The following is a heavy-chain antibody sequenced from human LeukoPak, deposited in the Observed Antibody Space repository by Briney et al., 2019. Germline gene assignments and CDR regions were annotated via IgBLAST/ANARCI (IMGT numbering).Heavy chain of an antibody. CDR2: IHSSSSYI. Sequence: GGSLRLSCAASGFTFSSYSMNWVRQAPGKGLEWVSSIHSSSSYIYYADSVKGRFTISSDNAKNSLYLQMNSLRAEDTAVYYCASALIAAAGIGDAFDIWGQGTMVTVSS. CDR1: GFTFSSYS. D-gene: IGHD6-13*01. V-gene: IGHV3-21*01. CDR3: ASALIAAAGIGDAFDI. J-gene: IGHJ3*02.